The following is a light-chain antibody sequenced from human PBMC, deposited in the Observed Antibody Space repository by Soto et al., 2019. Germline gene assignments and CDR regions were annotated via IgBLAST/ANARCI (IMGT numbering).Light chain of an antibody. CDR3: VLYMGSGIWV. Sequence: QTVVTQESSLSVSPGRTVTLTCGLSSGSVSTNNLPNSYQQTPGQAPRTLIYNTTIRSSGVPDRFSGSILGNKAALTITGAQADDECDYYCVLYMGSGIWVFGGGTQLTVL. V-gene: IGLV8-61*01. CDR2: NTT. CDR1: SGSVSTNNL. J-gene: IGLJ3*02.